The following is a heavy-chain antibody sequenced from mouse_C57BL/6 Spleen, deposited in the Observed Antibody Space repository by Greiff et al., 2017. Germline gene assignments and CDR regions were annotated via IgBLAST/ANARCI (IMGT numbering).Heavy chain of an antibody. V-gene: IGHV1-64*01. Sequence: QVQLQQPGAELVKPGASVKLSCKASGYTFTSYWMHWVKQRPGQGLEWIGMIHPNSGSTTYNEKFKSEATLTVDKSSSTAYMQLSSLTSEDSAVYCSARGGAYDYDKAYWGQGTLVTVSA. CDR3: ARGGAYDYDKAY. CDR2: IHPNSGST. D-gene: IGHD2-4*01. CDR1: GYTFTSYW. J-gene: IGHJ3*01.